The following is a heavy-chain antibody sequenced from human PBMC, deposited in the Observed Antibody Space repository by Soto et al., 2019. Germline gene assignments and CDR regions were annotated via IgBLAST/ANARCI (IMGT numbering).Heavy chain of an antibody. CDR3: AKGRASDCPGCTQDY. V-gene: IGHV3-23*01. J-gene: IGHJ4*02. D-gene: IGHD2-21*02. CDR2: VSGSGDST. CDR1: AFTFSSYA. Sequence: EVQLLESGGGLAQPGGSLRLSCAASAFTFSSYAMSWVRQAPGKGLEWVSAVSGSGDSTYYADSVKGRFTISRDNSKNTRYLKMNSLGAEDTAVYYCAKGRASDCPGCTQDYWGQGTLVTVSS.